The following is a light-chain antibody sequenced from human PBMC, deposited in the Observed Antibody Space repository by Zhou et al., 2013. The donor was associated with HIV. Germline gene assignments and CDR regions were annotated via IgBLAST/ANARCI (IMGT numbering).Light chain of an antibody. CDR3: QQYSSRPYT. J-gene: IGKJ2*01. CDR1: QSVSSN. V-gene: IGKV3-15*01. Sequence: EIVMTQSPATLSVSPGERATLSCRASQSVSSNLAWYQQKPGQAPRLLIYGASTRATGIPARFSGSGSGTEFTLTISSMQSEDFAVYYCQQYSSRPYTFGQGTKLEIK. CDR2: GAS.